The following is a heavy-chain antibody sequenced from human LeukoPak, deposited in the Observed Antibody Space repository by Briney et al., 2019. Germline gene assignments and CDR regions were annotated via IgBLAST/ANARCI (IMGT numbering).Heavy chain of an antibody. CDR1: GGSMRSYY. CDR2: IHYSGST. Sequence: SETLSLTCTVSGGSMRSYYWSWIRQPPGKGLEWIGSIHYSGSTNYNPSLKSRVTISVDTSKNQFSLKLSSTTAADTAVYYCARGFGAVNRGPSFDYWGQGTLVTVSS. V-gene: IGHV4-59*01. CDR3: ARGFGAVNRGPSFDY. J-gene: IGHJ4*02. D-gene: IGHD3-16*01.